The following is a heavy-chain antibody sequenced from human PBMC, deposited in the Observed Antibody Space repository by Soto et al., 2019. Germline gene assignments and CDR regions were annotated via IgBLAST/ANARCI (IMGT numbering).Heavy chain of an antibody. CDR2: ISATGGGT. Sequence: HPWWSLRLSCSASVFKFSSYAMSWVRQAPGKGLEWVSLISATGGGTYYADSVKGRFTISRDNSDNTLYLQVHSLRAEDTAVYYCAKDRRAGENSAFYFDFWGQGAQVTVSS. J-gene: IGHJ5*01. CDR1: VFKFSSYA. V-gene: IGHV3-23*01. CDR3: AKDRRAGENSAFYFDF. D-gene: IGHD2-15*01.